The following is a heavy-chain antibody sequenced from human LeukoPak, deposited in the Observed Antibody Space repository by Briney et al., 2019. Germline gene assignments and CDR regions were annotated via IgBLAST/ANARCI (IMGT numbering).Heavy chain of an antibody. D-gene: IGHD6-19*01. CDR2: IYYSGNT. V-gene: IGHV4-59*01. CDR1: GGSISSYY. Sequence: PSETLSLTCAVSGGSISSYYWSWIRQPPGKGLEWIGYIYYSGNTNYNPSLKSRVTISVDTSKNQFSLRLRSVTAADTAVYYCARAPAKGWYYFDYRGQGTLATVSS. CDR3: ARAPAKGWYYFDY. J-gene: IGHJ4*02.